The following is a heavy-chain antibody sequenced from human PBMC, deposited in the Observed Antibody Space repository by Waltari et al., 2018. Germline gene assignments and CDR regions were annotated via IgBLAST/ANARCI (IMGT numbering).Heavy chain of an antibody. CDR3: ARVGWGYYFDY. CDR1: GGSISSHY. Sequence: QVQLQESGPGLVKPSETLSLTCTVSGGSISSHYWSWIRQPPGKGLEWIGYIYYSGSTNYTPSLKSRVTISVDTSKNQFSLKLSSVTAADTAVYYCARVGWGYYFDYWGQGTLVTVSS. D-gene: IGHD3-16*01. CDR2: IYYSGST. J-gene: IGHJ4*02. V-gene: IGHV4-59*11.